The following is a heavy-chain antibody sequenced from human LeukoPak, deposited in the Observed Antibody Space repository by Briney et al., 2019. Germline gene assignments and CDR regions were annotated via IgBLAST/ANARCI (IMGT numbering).Heavy chain of an antibody. J-gene: IGHJ4*02. Sequence: SETLSLTCTVSGGSIRSYYWSWIRQPPGKDLEWIGYIYYSGSTSYNPSLKSRVTISVDTSKNQFSLKLTSVTAADTAVYYCVRSYGDPYYFDYWGQGTLVTVSS. CDR3: VRSYGDPYYFDY. CDR1: GGSIRSYY. D-gene: IGHD4-17*01. CDR2: IYYSGST. V-gene: IGHV4-59*01.